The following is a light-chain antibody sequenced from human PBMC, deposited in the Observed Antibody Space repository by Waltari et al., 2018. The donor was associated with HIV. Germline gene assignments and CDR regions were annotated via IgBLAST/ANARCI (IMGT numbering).Light chain of an antibody. CDR2: GAA. Sequence: DVQMTQSPSSLSASVGNRVTLTCRASRNIYKSIAWYQQKPGKAPKLLVYGAAALEGGVPPRFSGSGSGTDYTLTISSLQPEDFATYYCQQYYNVPRTFGQGTKLEVK. V-gene: IGKV1-NL1*01. CDR3: QQYYNVPRT. CDR1: RNIYKS. J-gene: IGKJ1*01.